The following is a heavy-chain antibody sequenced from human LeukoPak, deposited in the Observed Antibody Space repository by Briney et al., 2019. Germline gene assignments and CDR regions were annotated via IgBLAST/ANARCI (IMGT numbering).Heavy chain of an antibody. V-gene: IGHV3-21*04. Sequence: GGSLRLSCAASGFTFSSYSMNWVRQAPGKGLEWVSSISSSSSYIYYADSVKGRFTISRDNAKNSLYLQMNSLRAEDTAVYYCARDSMYGDYPGSWGQGTLVTVSS. CDR3: ARDSMYGDYPGS. J-gene: IGHJ4*02. D-gene: IGHD4-17*01. CDR2: ISSSSSYI. CDR1: GFTFSSYS.